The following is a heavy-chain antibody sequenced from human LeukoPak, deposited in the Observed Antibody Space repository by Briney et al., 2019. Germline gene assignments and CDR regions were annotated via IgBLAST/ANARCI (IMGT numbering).Heavy chain of an antibody. Sequence: ASVKVSCKASGYTFTTYGLSWVRQAPGQGLEWLGWISTYDDNIKYAQSLQGRLTLTIDTSTSTAYMELRSLTSDDTAVYYCARDQYSGFDCWGQGTLVTVSS. D-gene: IGHD5-12*01. J-gene: IGHJ4*02. CDR2: ISTYDDNI. V-gene: IGHV1-18*01. CDR3: ARDQYSGFDC. CDR1: GYTFTTYG.